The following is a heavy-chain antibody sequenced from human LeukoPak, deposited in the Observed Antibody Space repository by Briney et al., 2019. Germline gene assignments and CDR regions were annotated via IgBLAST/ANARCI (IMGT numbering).Heavy chain of an antibody. CDR3: AKAAAAAGYSSSWHDQIRRLTDYYYYYGMDV. CDR1: GLTFNSYA. Sequence: PGGSLRLSCAASGLTFNSYAMSWVRQAPGKGLEWVSAISGSGGSTYYADSVKGRFTISRDNSKNTLYLQMNSLRAEDTAVYYCAKAAAAAGYSSSWHDQIRRLTDYYYYYGMDVWGQGTTVTVSS. V-gene: IGHV3-23*01. J-gene: IGHJ6*02. CDR2: ISGSGGST. D-gene: IGHD6-13*01.